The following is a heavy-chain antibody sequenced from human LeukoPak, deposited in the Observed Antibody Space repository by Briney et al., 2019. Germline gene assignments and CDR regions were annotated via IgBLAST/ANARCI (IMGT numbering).Heavy chain of an antibody. J-gene: IGHJ4*02. CDR2: MNPNSGNT. D-gene: IGHD3-9*01. V-gene: IGHV1-8*01. CDR1: GYTFTSYD. Sequence: ASVKVSCKASGYTFTSYDINWVRQATGQGLEWMGWMNPNSGNTGYAQKFQGRVTMTRNTSISTAYMELSSLRSEDTAVYYCARGPDILTGHGPYYFDYWGQGTLVTVSS. CDR3: ARGPDILTGHGPYYFDY.